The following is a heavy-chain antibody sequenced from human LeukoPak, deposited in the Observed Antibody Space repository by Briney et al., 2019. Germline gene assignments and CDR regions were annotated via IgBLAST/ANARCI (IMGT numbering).Heavy chain of an antibody. J-gene: IGHJ3*02. CDR2: IYYSGST. V-gene: IGHV4-31*03. D-gene: IGHD2-2*01. CDR1: GGSLSSGGYS. Sequence: PSETLSLTCTVSGGSLSSGGYSWSWIRQHPGKGLEWIGYIYYSGSTYYNPSLKSRVTISVDTSKNQFSLKLSSVTAADTAVYYCARDHCSSTSCYYAFDIWGQGTMVTVSS. CDR3: ARDHCSSTSCYYAFDI.